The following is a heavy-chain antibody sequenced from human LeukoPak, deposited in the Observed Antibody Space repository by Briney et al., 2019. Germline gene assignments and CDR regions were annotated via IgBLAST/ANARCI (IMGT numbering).Heavy chain of an antibody. D-gene: IGHD3-3*01. CDR3: ARRQLRFLELDP. V-gene: IGHV1-8*01. CDR2: MNPNSGNT. CDR1: GYTFTSYD. Sequence: ASVKVSCKASGYTFTSYDINWVRQATRQGLEWMGWMNPNSGNTGYAQKFQGRVTMTRNTSISTAYMELSSLRSEDTAVYYCARRQLRFLELDPWGQGTLVTGSS. J-gene: IGHJ5*02.